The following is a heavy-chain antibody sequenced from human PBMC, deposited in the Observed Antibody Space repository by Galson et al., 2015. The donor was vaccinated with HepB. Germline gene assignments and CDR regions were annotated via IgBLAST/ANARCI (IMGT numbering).Heavy chain of an antibody. V-gene: IGHV3-30*04. J-gene: IGHJ4*02. CDR1: GFTFSSYA. D-gene: IGHD3-22*01. CDR3: ARDQAGVSSGYYY. Sequence: SLRLSCAASGFTFSSYAMHWVRQAPGKGLEWVAVISYDGSNKYYADSAKGRFTISRDNSKNTLYLQMNSLRAEDTAVYYCARDQAGVSSGYYYWGQGTLVTVSS. CDR2: ISYDGSNK.